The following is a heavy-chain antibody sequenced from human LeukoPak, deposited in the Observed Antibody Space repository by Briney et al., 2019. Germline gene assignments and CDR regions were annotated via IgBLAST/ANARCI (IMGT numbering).Heavy chain of an antibody. Sequence: GGSLRLSCAASGFTFSSYAMSWVRQAPGKGLEWVSAISGSGGSTYYADSVKGRFTISRDNARNSLFLQMNSLRAEDTALYYCATDKAFSAFDIWGHGTLVIVSS. CDR3: ATDKAFSAFDI. D-gene: IGHD3-3*02. J-gene: IGHJ3*02. V-gene: IGHV3-23*01. CDR2: ISGSGGST. CDR1: GFTFSSYA.